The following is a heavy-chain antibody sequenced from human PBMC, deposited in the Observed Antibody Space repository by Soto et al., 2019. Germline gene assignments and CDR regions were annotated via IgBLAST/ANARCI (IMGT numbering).Heavy chain of an antibody. CDR2: ISSNGGST. J-gene: IGHJ4*02. CDR3: ARAVLYYDILTGLDY. Sequence: VQLVESGGGLVQPGGSLRLSCAASGFTFSSYAMHWVRQAPGKGLEYVSAISSNGGSTYYANSVKGRFTISRDNSKNTLYLQMGSLRAEDMAVYYCARAVLYYDILTGLDYWGQGTLVTVSS. CDR1: GFTFSSYA. D-gene: IGHD3-9*01. V-gene: IGHV3-64*01.